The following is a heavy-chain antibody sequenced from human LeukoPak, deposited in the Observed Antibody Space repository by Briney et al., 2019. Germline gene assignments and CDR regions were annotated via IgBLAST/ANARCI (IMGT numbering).Heavy chain of an antibody. CDR1: SFTFSTDA. CDR2: ISGTGGSA. CDR3: AKDYEPLVGVHRWGDWFDP. D-gene: IGHD1-26*01. Sequence: PGGSLTLACPAASFTFSTDAMTWVRQAPGNGREWVLLISGTGGSAYYADSVKGRFTISRDNSKNTLYLQMNSLRAEDTAVYYCAKDYEPLVGVHRWGDWFDPWGQGTLVTVSS. V-gene: IGHV3-23*01. J-gene: IGHJ5*02.